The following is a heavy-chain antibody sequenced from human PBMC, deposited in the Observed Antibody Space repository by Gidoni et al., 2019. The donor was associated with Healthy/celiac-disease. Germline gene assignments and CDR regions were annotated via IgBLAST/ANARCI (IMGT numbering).Heavy chain of an antibody. CDR3: AKGVNDYSNYGRMDV. V-gene: IGHV3-9*01. CDR1: GFPFDAYA. CDR2: ISWKSGSI. Sequence: VQLVESGGGLVQPGRSLIPSCAASGFPFDAYAMHWVRQAPGKGLGWVSGISWKSGSIGYADSVKGRFTISRDNAKNSLYLQMNSLRAEDTALYYCAKGVNDYSNYGRMDVWGQGTTVTVS. J-gene: IGHJ6*02. D-gene: IGHD4-4*01.